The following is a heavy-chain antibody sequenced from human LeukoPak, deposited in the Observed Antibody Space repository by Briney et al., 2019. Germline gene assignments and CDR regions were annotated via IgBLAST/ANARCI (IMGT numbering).Heavy chain of an antibody. V-gene: IGHV1-2*02. CDR2: INPNSGGT. CDR1: GYTFTGYY. Sequence: ASVKVSCKASGYTFTGYYMHWVRQAPGQGLEWMGWINPNSGGTNYAQKFQGRVTMTRDTSISTAYMELSRLRSDDTAVYYCARGPTEMRAYYYYYMDVWGKGTTVTISS. J-gene: IGHJ6*03. D-gene: IGHD1-14*01. CDR3: ARGPTEMRAYYYYYMDV.